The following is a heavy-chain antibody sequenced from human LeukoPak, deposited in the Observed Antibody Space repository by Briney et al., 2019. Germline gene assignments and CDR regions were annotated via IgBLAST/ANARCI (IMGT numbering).Heavy chain of an antibody. D-gene: IGHD5-12*01. Sequence: SETLSLTCTVSGGYISSYYWSWIRQPPGKGLEWIGYIFYSGSTNYNPSLKSRVTISVDTSKNQFSLKLTSVTAADTAVYYCARGGSSGYDPFDYWGQGTLVIVSS. V-gene: IGHV4-59*01. CDR2: IFYSGST. CDR3: ARGGSSGYDPFDY. CDR1: GGYISSYY. J-gene: IGHJ4*02.